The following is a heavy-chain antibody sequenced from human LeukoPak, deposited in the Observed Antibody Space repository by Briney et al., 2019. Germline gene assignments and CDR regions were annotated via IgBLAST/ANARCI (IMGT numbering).Heavy chain of an antibody. J-gene: IGHJ4*02. Sequence: GGSLRLSCTVSGFTVSSNSMSWVRQAPGKGLEWVSFIRSKTYGGTTEYAASVKGRFTISRDDSKSIAYLQMKSLKTEDTAVYYCTTDEGEDTSYWGQGTLVTVSS. CDR2: IRSKTYGGTT. V-gene: IGHV3-49*04. D-gene: IGHD1-26*01. CDR1: GFTVSSNS. CDR3: TTDEGEDTSY.